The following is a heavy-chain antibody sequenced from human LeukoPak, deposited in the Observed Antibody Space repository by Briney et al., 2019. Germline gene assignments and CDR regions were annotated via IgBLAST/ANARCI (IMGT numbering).Heavy chain of an antibody. CDR1: GYTITNNY. Sequence: ASVKVSCKASGYTITNNYMHWVRQAPGQGLEWMGVINPSGTGTSYAQKFQGRITMSRDTSTSTVYMELSSLRSEDTAVYYCARVSSSWPNYWGQGTLVTVS. J-gene: IGHJ4*02. CDR2: INPSGTGT. D-gene: IGHD6-13*01. V-gene: IGHV1-46*01. CDR3: ARVSSSWPNY.